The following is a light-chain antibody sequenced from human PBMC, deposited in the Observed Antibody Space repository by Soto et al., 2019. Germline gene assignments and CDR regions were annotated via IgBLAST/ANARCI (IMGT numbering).Light chain of an antibody. CDR1: QGIRSY. V-gene: IGKV1-9*01. Sequence: IQLTQSPSSLSASVGDRVAITCRASQGIRSYLAWYQQKLGEAPKLLISIASILQSGVPSRFSGSGSGTDFTLTISSLQPEDFATYYCQQANSFPITFGQGTRLEI. CDR3: QQANSFPIT. CDR2: IAS. J-gene: IGKJ5*01.